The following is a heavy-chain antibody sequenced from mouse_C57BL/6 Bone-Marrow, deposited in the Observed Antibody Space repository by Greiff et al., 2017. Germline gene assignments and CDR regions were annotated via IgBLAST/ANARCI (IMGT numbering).Heavy chain of an antibody. Sequence: VQLQQSGPVLVKPGASVKLSCKASGYTFTDYDINWVKQSPGQSLEWIGVIYPYNGDTSYNQKFKGKATLTVDQSSSTAYMELNSLTSEDCAVYDCARVTTVVTDWDCDVWGTGTTVTVSS. CDR3: ARVTTVVTDWDCDV. D-gene: IGHD1-1*01. CDR1: GYTFTDYD. V-gene: IGHV1-19*01. CDR2: IYPYNGDT. J-gene: IGHJ1*03.